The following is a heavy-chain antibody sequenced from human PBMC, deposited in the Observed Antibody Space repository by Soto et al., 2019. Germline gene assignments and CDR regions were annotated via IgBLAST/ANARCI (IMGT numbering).Heavy chain of an antibody. J-gene: IGHJ5*02. CDR3: ARDRIAAAGKEWFDP. CDR1: GFTFSDYY. Sequence: QVQLVESGGGLVKPGGSLRLSCAASGFTFSDYYMSWIRQAPGKGLECVSYISGSGSTIYYADSVKGRFTISRDNAKNALYLQMNSLRAEDTAVYYCARDRIAAAGKEWFDPWGQGTLVTVSS. V-gene: IGHV3-11*01. CDR2: ISGSGSTI. D-gene: IGHD6-13*01.